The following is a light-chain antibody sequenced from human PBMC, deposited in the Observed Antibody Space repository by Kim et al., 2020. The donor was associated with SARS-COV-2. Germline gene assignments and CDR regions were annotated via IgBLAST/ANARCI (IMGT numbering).Light chain of an antibody. CDR2: RAS. J-gene: IGKJ5*01. Sequence: AAIGDRVTITCRASQNIGSRLAWYQQKPGKAPKFLIYRASSLESGVPSRFSGRGFGTEFTLTISSLQPDDFATYYCQHYYSYPFTFGHGTRLEIK. CDR3: QHYYSYPFT. V-gene: IGKV1-5*03. CDR1: QNIGSR.